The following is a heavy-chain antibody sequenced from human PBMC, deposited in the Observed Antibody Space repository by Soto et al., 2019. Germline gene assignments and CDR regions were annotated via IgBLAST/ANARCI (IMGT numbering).Heavy chain of an antibody. CDR1: GFTFSSYS. Sequence: ESGGGLVKPGGSLRLSCAASGFTFSSYSMNWVRQAPGKGLEWVSSISSSSSYIYYADSVKGRFTISRDNAKNSLYLQMNSLRAEDTAVYYCARGGDDYDILTGYFYWGQGTLVTVSS. J-gene: IGHJ4*02. CDR2: ISSSSSYI. V-gene: IGHV3-21*01. D-gene: IGHD3-9*01. CDR3: ARGGDDYDILTGYFY.